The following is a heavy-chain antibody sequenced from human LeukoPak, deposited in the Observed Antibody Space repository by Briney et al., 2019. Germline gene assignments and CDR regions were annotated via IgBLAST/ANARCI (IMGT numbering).Heavy chain of an antibody. CDR3: ARGGQLNWFDP. CDR1: GDSISSSY. Sequence: SETLPLTCTVSGDSISSSYWSWIRQPPGKGLEWIGYISYSGSTSSNPSLRSRVTISVDTSKNQFSLRLTSVTAADTAMYYCARGGQLNWFDPWGQGTLVTVSS. D-gene: IGHD5-18*01. J-gene: IGHJ5*02. CDR2: ISYSGST. V-gene: IGHV4-59*01.